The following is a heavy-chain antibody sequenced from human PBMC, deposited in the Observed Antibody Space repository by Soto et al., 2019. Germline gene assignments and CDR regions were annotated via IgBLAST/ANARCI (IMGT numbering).Heavy chain of an antibody. J-gene: IGHJ6*02. D-gene: IGHD3-3*01. Sequence: ASVKVSCKASGYTFTSYYMHWVRQAPGQGLEWMGIINPSGGSTSYAQKFQGRVTMTRDTSTSTVYMELSSLRSEDTAVYYCAVVPFWSGYYTGHTSYYYYGMDVWGQGTTVTVYS. V-gene: IGHV1-46*03. CDR3: AVVPFWSGYYTGHTSYYYYGMDV. CDR1: GYTFTSYY. CDR2: INPSGGST.